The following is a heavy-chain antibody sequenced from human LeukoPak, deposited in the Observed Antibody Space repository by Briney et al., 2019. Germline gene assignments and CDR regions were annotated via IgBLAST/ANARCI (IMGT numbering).Heavy chain of an antibody. Sequence: SQTLSLTCAISGDSVSSNSAAWNWIRQSPSRGFEWLGRTYYRSKWYNDYAVSVKSRITINPDTSKNQFSLQLNSVTPEDTAVYYCARDGSKNSSGWYYFDYWGQGTLVTVSS. CDR1: GDSVSSNSAA. CDR2: TYYRSKWYN. J-gene: IGHJ4*02. D-gene: IGHD6-19*01. CDR3: ARDGSKNSSGWYYFDY. V-gene: IGHV6-1*01.